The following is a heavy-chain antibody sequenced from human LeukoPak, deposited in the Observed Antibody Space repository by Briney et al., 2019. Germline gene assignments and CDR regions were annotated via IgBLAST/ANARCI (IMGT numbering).Heavy chain of an antibody. CDR1: GYTFTSYY. V-gene: IGHV1-46*01. Sequence: ASVKVSCKASGYTFTSYYMHWVRQAPGQGLEWMGIINPSGGSTSYAQKFQGRVTMTRDTSTSTVYMELSSLRSEDTAVYYCARVPWAAAGFYYFDYWGQGTLVTVSS. J-gene: IGHJ4*02. CDR2: INPSGGST. D-gene: IGHD6-13*01. CDR3: ARVPWAAAGFYYFDY.